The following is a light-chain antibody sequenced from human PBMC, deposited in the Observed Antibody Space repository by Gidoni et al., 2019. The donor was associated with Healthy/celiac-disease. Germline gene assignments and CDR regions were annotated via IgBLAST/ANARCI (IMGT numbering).Light chain of an antibody. Sequence: IVFTQSPVTLSLAPGESATLSCRASHSVSSSYLAWYQQKPGQAPRLLIYGASSRATGIPDRFSGSGSGTDFTLTISRLEPEDFAVYYCQQYGSSPKTFGQGTQLEIK. CDR2: GAS. J-gene: IGKJ5*01. CDR1: HSVSSSY. V-gene: IGKV3-20*01. CDR3: QQYGSSPKT.